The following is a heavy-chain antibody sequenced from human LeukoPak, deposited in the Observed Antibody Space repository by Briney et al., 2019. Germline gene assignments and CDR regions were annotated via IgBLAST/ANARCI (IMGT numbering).Heavy chain of an antibody. Sequence: ETLSLTCAVYGGSFSGYYWSWIRQPPGKGLEWVSVIYSGGSTYYADSVKGRFTISRDNSKNTLYLQMNSLRAEDTAVYYCARDRWFGEQPYYYYGMDVWGQGTTVTVSS. D-gene: IGHD3-10*01. J-gene: IGHJ6*02. CDR3: ARDRWFGEQPYYYYGMDV. V-gene: IGHV3-53*01. CDR1: GGSFSGYY. CDR2: IYSGGST.